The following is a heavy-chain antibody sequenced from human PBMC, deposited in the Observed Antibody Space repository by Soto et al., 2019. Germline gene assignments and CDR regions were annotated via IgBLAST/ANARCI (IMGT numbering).Heavy chain of an antibody. CDR1: GFSLSTSGVG. Sequence: SGPTLVNPTQTLTLTCTFSGFSLSTSGVGVGWIRQPPGKALEWLALIYWNDDKRYSPSLKSRLTITKDTSKNQVVLTMTNMDTVDTATYYCAHRRDIVVVVAASGAFDIWGQGTMVTVSS. D-gene: IGHD2-15*01. J-gene: IGHJ3*02. CDR2: IYWNDDK. CDR3: AHRRDIVVVVAASGAFDI. V-gene: IGHV2-5*01.